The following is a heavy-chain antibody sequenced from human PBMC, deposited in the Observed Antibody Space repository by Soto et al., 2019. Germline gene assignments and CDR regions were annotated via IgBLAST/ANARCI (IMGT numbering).Heavy chain of an antibody. CDR2: IIPLSGTP. Sequence: SVKVSCKASGGTFSNYALTWVRQAPGQGLEWMGGIIPLSGTPNYAQKFQGRVTITADKSMTTVYMELSSLRSEDTAVYYCTRGIQLWSWGQGTLVTVSS. J-gene: IGHJ5*02. D-gene: IGHD5-18*01. CDR3: TRGIQLWS. V-gene: IGHV1-69*06. CDR1: GGTFSNYA.